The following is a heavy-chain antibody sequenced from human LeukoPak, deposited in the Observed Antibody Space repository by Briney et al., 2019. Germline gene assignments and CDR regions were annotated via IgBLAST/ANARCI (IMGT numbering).Heavy chain of an antibody. Sequence: GGSLRLSCAASGFTLSDYWMHWVRQAPGKGLVWVSRINREGSTTTYADSVKGRFTISRDNAKNTLYLQMSSLRAEDMAVYYCARDLTGGKDYWGQGTLVTVSS. CDR3: ARDLTGGKDY. CDR2: INREGSTT. CDR1: GFTLSDYW. J-gene: IGHJ4*02. D-gene: IGHD7-27*01. V-gene: IGHV3-74*01.